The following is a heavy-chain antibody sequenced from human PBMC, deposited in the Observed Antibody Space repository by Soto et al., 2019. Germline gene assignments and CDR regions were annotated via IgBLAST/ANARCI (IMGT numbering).Heavy chain of an antibody. Sequence: ASVKVSCKASGGTFSSYAISWVRQAPGQGLEWMGGIIPIFVTANYAQKFQGRVTITADKSTSTAYMELSSLRSEDTAVYYCARYSGTTGSFYYYYGMDVWGQGTTVTVSS. CDR3: ARYSGTTGSFYYYYGMDV. CDR2: IIPIFVTA. D-gene: IGHD1-26*01. V-gene: IGHV1-69*06. J-gene: IGHJ6*02. CDR1: GGTFSSYA.